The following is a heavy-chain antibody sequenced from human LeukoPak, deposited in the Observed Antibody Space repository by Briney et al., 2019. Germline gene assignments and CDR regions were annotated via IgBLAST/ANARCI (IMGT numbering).Heavy chain of an antibody. CDR2: TKCDGSEK. J-gene: IGHJ1*01. D-gene: IGHD2-15*01. CDR1: EFTFSSSW. V-gene: IGHV3-52*01. CDR3: ARAPAYCSGGSCYFEYFQH. Sequence: GGSLRLSCAASEFTFSSSWMHWVCQAPEKGLEWVADTKCDGSEKYYVDSVKGRLTISRDNAKNSLYLQVNSLRAEDMTVYYCARAPAYCSGGSCYFEYFQHWGQGTLVTVSS.